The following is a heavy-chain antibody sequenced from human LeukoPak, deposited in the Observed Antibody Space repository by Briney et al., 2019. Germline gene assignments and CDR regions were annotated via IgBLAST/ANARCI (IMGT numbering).Heavy chain of an antibody. V-gene: IGHV3-74*01. CDR1: GFTFSSYA. CDR3: ATGDGDSRYYFDS. J-gene: IGHJ4*02. CDR2: INSDGSST. D-gene: IGHD4-17*01. Sequence: GGSLRLSCAASGFTFSSYAMNWVRRAPRKGLVWVSRINSDGSSTNYADSVKGRFTISRDNAKNTLFLEMNSLRAEDTAVYYCATGDGDSRYYFDSWGQGTQVTVSS.